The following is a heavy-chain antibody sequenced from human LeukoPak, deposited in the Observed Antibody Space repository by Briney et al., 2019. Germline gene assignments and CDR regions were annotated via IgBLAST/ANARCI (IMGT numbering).Heavy chain of an antibody. CDR1: GGSFSGYY. CDR3: ARVGVDYSGNIIKYYFDY. D-gene: IGHD4-23*01. J-gene: IGHJ4*02. CDR2: IYYSGTT. Sequence: SETLSLTCAVYGGSFSGYYWSWICQPPGKGLEWIGYIYYSGTTNYNPSLKSRVIISVDTSKNQFSLKLSPVIAADTAVYYCARVGVDYSGNIIKYYFDYWGQGTLVTVSS. V-gene: IGHV4-59*01.